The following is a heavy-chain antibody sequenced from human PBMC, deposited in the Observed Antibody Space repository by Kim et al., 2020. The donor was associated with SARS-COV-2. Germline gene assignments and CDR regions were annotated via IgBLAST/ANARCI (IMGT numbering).Heavy chain of an antibody. CDR1: GFTFSTYA. J-gene: IGHJ4*02. CDR2: ISASGGST. V-gene: IGHV3-23*01. D-gene: IGHD2-2*01. CDR3: AKDLSGSNRAYFFNS. Sequence: GGSLRLSCAASGFTFSTYAMSWVRQAPGKGLEWVSGISASGGSTYYADSVKGRFTISRDNSKNTVYLQMNSLRADDTAVYYYAKDLSGSNRAYFFNSWGQGTLVTVSS.